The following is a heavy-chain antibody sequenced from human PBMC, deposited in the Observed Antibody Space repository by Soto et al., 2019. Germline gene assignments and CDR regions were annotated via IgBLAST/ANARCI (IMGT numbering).Heavy chain of an antibody. CDR1: GGTFSSYA. V-gene: IGHV1-69*13. CDR2: IIPIFGTA. J-gene: IGHJ6*02. D-gene: IGHD3-3*01. CDR3: ARYKYYDFWSGYYRPYYYYGMDV. Sequence: SVKVSCKASGGTFSSYAISWVRQAPGQGLEWMGGIIPIFGTANYAQKFQGRVTITADESTSTAYMELSSLRSEDTAVYYCARYKYYDFWSGYYRPYYYYGMDVWGQGTTVTVSS.